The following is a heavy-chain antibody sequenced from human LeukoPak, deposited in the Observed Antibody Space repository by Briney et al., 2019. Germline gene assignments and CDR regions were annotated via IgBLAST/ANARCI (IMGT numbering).Heavy chain of an antibody. J-gene: IGHJ4*02. V-gene: IGHV1-2*02. CDR3: ARERYYGSGSVYNRIDY. CDR1: GYTFTGYY. Sequence: ASVKVSCKASGYTFTGYYTHWVRQAPGQGLEWMGWINPNSGGTNYAQKFQGRVTMTRDTSISTAYMDLSGLRSDDTAVYYCARERYYGSGSVYNRIDYWGQGTLVTVSS. D-gene: IGHD3-10*01. CDR2: INPNSGGT.